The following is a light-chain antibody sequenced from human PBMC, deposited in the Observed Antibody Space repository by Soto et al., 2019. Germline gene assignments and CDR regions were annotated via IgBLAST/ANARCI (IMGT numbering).Light chain of an antibody. CDR1: QSISSW. Sequence: DIQMTQSPSTLYASVGDRVTITCRASQSISSWLAWYQQKPGKAPKLLIYDASSLESAVPSRFSGSGSGTEFTLTISSLQPDDFATYYCQQYNSYSYTFGQGTKLEIK. CDR2: DAS. V-gene: IGKV1-5*01. CDR3: QQYNSYSYT. J-gene: IGKJ2*01.